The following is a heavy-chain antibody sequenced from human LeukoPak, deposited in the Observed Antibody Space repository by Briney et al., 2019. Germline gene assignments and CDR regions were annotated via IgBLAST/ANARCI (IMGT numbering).Heavy chain of an antibody. CDR1: GGSLSRGGSY. D-gene: IGHD2-15*01. CDR2: MAYSGNS. V-gene: IGHV4-31*03. CDR3: AREYYFSGPFGH. Sequence: SETLSLTCSASGGSLSRGGSYWSWIRQHPGRGLEWIGYMAYSGNSYYNPSLKSRITMTRDTSKNQFTLRVRSVTAADMAVYYCAREYYFSGPFGHWRQGTLITLSS. J-gene: IGHJ4*02.